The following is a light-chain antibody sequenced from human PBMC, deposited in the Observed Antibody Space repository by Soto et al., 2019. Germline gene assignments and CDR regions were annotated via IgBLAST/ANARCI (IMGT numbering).Light chain of an antibody. CDR1: SSDDGSYNY. CDR3: SSYTSSSTL. V-gene: IGLV2-14*01. J-gene: IGLJ1*01. CDR2: EVS. Sequence: QSVLTQPAYVPGSPGRSITISCTGTSSDDGSYNYVSCYQQDPGKDPKLMIYEVSDRPSGISSRFSGSKSGNTASLTISGLQTEDEADYYCSSYTSSSTLFGTGARSPS.